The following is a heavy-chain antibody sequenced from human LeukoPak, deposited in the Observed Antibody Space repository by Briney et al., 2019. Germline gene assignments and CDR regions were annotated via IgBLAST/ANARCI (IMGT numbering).Heavy chain of an antibody. CDR3: ARGGGGSASHYYYGLDV. V-gene: IGHV4-30-2*01. Sequence: SETLSLTCAVSGGSISSGDYSWSWIRQPPGKGLEWIGYIYHTGSTYYNPSLKSRVTISVDRSKCQFSLKLSSVTAADTAVYYCARGGGGSASHYYYGLDVRGQGTTVTVSS. CDR1: GGSISSGDYS. D-gene: IGHD3-16*01. CDR2: IYHTGST. J-gene: IGHJ6*02.